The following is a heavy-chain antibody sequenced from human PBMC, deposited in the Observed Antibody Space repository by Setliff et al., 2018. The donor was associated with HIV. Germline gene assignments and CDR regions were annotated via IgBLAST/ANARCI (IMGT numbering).Heavy chain of an antibody. J-gene: IGHJ4*02. CDR1: GGSISSSNW. Sequence: SETLSLTCAVSGGSISSSNWWSWVRQPPGKGLEWIGEIYHSGSTNYNPSLKSRVTISVDKSKNQFSLKLSSVTAADTAVYYCASHRGFWSGLDYWGQGTLVTVSS. V-gene: IGHV4-4*02. CDR3: ASHRGFWSGLDY. D-gene: IGHD3-3*01. CDR2: IYHSGST.